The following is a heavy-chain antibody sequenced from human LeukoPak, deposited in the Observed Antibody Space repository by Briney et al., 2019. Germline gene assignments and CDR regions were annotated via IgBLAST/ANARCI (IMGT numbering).Heavy chain of an antibody. V-gene: IGHV3-23*01. D-gene: IGHD4-23*01. J-gene: IGHJ3*02. CDR3: ARGHDSGGNSARRAFDI. CDR2: ISSSGGST. CDR1: GFTFSTYA. Sequence: GGSLRLSCAASGFTFSTYAMSWVRQAPEKGLEWVSAISSSGGSTYYADSVKGRFTISRDNSKNTLYLQMNSLRAEDTALYYCARGHDSGGNSARRAFDIWGQGTMVTVSS.